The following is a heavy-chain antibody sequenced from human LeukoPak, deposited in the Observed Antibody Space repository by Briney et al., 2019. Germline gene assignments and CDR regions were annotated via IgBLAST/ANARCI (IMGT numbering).Heavy chain of an antibody. D-gene: IGHD2-2*01. CDR3: ATNRAWGTSARFYHYYMDV. J-gene: IGHJ6*03. V-gene: IGHV1-69*13. CDR1: GGTFSRYT. Sequence: GASVKVSCKASGGTFSRYTITWVRQAPGQGPEWVGGITPISETPNYAQKFQGRVTITADESTSTAYLELSSLRSEDTAIYYCATNRAWGTSARFYHYYMDVWGKGTTVTISS. CDR2: ITPISETP.